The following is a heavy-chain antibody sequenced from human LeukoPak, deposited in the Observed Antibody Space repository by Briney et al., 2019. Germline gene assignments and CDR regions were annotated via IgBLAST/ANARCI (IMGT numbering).Heavy chain of an antibody. CDR2: INHSGST. Sequence: SGTLSLTCGGYGGSFSGYYWSWIRQPPGKGLEWIGEINHSGSTNYNPSLKRRVTISVDTSKNQFSLKLSSVTAADTAVYYCARGRRYYDSSGYYLLDAFDIWGQGTMVTVSS. CDR3: ARGRRYYDSSGYYLLDAFDI. D-gene: IGHD3-22*01. CDR1: GGSFSGYY. J-gene: IGHJ3*02. V-gene: IGHV4-34*01.